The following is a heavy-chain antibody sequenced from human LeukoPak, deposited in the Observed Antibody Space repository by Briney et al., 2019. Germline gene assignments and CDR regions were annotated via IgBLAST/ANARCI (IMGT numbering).Heavy chain of an antibody. CDR1: GGSISSYY. D-gene: IGHD2-2*02. V-gene: IGHV4-59*01. CDR2: VYYSGNT. CDR3: ARNLGYCSSTSCYTWFDP. J-gene: IGHJ5*02. Sequence: SETLSLTCTVSGGSISSYYWSWIRQLPGKGLEWIGYVYYSGNTNYNPSLKSRVTISVDTSKNQFSLKLSSVTAADTAVYYCARNLGYCSSTSCYTWFDPWGQGTLVTVSS.